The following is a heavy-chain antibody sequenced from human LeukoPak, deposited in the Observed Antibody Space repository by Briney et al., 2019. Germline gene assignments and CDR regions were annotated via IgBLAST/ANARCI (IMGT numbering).Heavy chain of an antibody. D-gene: IGHD1-26*01. Sequence: ASVKVSFKASGYTFTSYVISGVRQAPGQGLDGMGWINAYNGNTNYAQKLQGRVTMTTDTSTSTAYMELRSLRSDDTAVYYCARGASGSYYSILDYWGQGTLVTVSS. J-gene: IGHJ4*02. CDR1: GYTFTSYV. CDR2: INAYNGNT. CDR3: ARGASGSYYSILDY. V-gene: IGHV1-18*01.